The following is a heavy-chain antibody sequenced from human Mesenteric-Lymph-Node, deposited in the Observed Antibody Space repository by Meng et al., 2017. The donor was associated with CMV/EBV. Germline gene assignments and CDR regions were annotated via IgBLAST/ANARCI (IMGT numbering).Heavy chain of an antibody. V-gene: IGHV3-21*01. CDR1: FTGSSYS. Sequence: FTGSSYSMNWVRQAPGKGLEWVASISSSSSYIYYADSVKGRFTISRDNAKNSLYLQMNSLRAEDTAVYYCARGLTIFGVVITRGWFDPWGQGTLVTVSS. CDR2: ISSSSSYI. J-gene: IGHJ5*02. D-gene: IGHD3-3*01. CDR3: ARGLTIFGVVITRGWFDP.